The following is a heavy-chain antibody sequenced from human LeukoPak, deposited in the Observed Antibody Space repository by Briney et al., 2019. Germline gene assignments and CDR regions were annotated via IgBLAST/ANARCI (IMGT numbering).Heavy chain of an antibody. CDR2: ISYDGSNK. CDR1: GFRFYDYA. CDR3: ASECSSDWYSYYYYGMDV. Sequence: GRSLRLSCAASGFRFYDYAMHWVRQAPGKGLDWVALISYDGSNKHYADSVRGRFTISRDNSMSTLYLQMNSLRAEDTAVYYCASECSSDWYSYYYYGMDVWGQGTTVTVSS. D-gene: IGHD6-19*01. J-gene: IGHJ6*02. V-gene: IGHV3-30*04.